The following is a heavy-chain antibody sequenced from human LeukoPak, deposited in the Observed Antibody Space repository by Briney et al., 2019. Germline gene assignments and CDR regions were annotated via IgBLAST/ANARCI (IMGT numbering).Heavy chain of an antibody. Sequence: GGSLRLSCAASGFTVSSNYMSWVRQAPGKGLEWVSVIYSGGSTHYADSVKGRFTISRDNSKNTLYLQMNSLRAEDTAVYYCARVAYRISSSGYLDYWGQGTLVTVSS. J-gene: IGHJ4*02. CDR1: GFTVSSNY. CDR3: ARVAYRISSSGYLDY. V-gene: IGHV3-53*01. CDR2: IYSGGST. D-gene: IGHD3-22*01.